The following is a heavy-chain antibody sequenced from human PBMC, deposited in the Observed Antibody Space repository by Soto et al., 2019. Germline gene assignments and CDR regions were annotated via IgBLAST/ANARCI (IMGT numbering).Heavy chain of an antibody. CDR1: GFTFSSYG. D-gene: IGHD5-12*01. CDR2: ISYDGSYK. CDR3: AKEGSVVATTPVFDY. J-gene: IGHJ4*02. Sequence: QVQLVESGGGVVQPGRSLRLSCAASGFTFSSYGMHWVRQAPGKGLEWVAVISYDGSYKYYADSMKGRVTISRDNSKNTLYVQMNSLRAEDTAVYYCAKEGSVVATTPVFDYWGQGTLVTVSS. V-gene: IGHV3-30*18.